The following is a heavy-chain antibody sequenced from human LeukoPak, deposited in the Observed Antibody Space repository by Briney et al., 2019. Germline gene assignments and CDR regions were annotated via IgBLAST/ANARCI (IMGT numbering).Heavy chain of an antibody. CDR1: GYTFTGYY. CDR2: INPNSGGT. Sequence: ASVKVSCKASGYTFTGYYMHWVRQAPGQGLEWMGWINPNSGGTNYAQKFQGRVTMTRDTSISTAYMELSRLRSDDTAVYYCARAGNMEPVYYDSNGYAFDIWGQGTMVTVSS. CDR3: ARAGNMEPVYYDSNGYAFDI. J-gene: IGHJ3*02. V-gene: IGHV1-2*02. D-gene: IGHD3-22*01.